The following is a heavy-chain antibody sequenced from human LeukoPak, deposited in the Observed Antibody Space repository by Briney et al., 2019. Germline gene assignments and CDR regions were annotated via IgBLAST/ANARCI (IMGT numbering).Heavy chain of an antibody. D-gene: IGHD2-2*01. CDR3: ARDWPQYCSSTSCYYYYYGMDV. V-gene: IGHV3-66*01. CDR1: GFTVSSNY. CDR2: IYSGGST. Sequence: GGSLRLSCAASGFTVSSNYMNWVRQAPGKGLEWVSVIYSGGSTYYADSVKGKFTISRDNSKNTVYLQMNSLRAEDTAVYFCARDWPQYCSSTSCYYYYYGMDVWGQGTTVTVSS. J-gene: IGHJ6*02.